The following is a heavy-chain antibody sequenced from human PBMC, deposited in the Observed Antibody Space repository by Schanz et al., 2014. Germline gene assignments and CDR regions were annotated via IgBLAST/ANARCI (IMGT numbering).Heavy chain of an antibody. CDR2: ISSTSTYL. V-gene: IGHV3-21*01. CDR1: GFTFSSYT. J-gene: IGHJ4*02. Sequence: EVQLVESGGGLVKPGDSLRLSCAASGFTFSSYTMKWVRQAPGKGLEWVSSISSTSTYLYYADSVKGRFTISRDSARNSLYLQMSSLRAEDTAVYYCVRIYSGYSGGYLDYWGQGTLVTVSS. CDR3: VRIYSGYSGGYLDY. D-gene: IGHD5-12*01.